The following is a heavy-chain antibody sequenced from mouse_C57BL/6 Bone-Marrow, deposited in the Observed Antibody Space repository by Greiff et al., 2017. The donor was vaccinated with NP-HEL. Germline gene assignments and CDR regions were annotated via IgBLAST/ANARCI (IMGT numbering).Heavy chain of an antibody. CDR3: ARGNYYGDFAY. CDR2: ISDGGSYT. CDR1: GFTFSSYA. V-gene: IGHV5-4*01. D-gene: IGHD1-1*01. J-gene: IGHJ3*01. Sequence: EVQGVESGGGLVKPGGSLKLSCAASGFTFSSYAMSWVRQTPEKRLEWVATISDGGSYTYYPDNVKGRFTISRDNAKNNLYLQMSHLKSEDTAMYYCARGNYYGDFAYWGQGTLVTVSA.